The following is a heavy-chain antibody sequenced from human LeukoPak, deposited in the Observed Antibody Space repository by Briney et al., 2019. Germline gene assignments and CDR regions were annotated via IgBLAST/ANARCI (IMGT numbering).Heavy chain of an antibody. J-gene: IGHJ4*02. V-gene: IGHV3-21*01. CDR1: GFTLTILT. CDR3: ARGGYCSSTSCYCDY. CDR2: ISSSSSYI. D-gene: IGHD2-2*01. Sequence: GGSLRPSCAAFGFTLTILTMDWGSPAPGEGGEWGSTISSSSSYIYYGDSVKGRFTISRDNAKNSLYLQMNSLRAEDTAVYYCARGGYCSSTSCYCDYWGQGALVTVSS.